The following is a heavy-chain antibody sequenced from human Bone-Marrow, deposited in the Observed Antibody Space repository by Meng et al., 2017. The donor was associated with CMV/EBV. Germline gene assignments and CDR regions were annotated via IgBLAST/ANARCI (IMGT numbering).Heavy chain of an antibody. D-gene: IGHD6-6*01. V-gene: IGHV3-23*01. CDR2: ISGSGGST. J-gene: IGHJ4*02. CDR1: GFTFSSYA. CDR3: AKHPYSSPSLRIDY. Sequence: GGSLRLSCAASGFTFSSYAMSWVRQAPGKGLEWVSAISGSGGSTYYADSVKGRFTISRDNSKNTLYLQMNSLRAEDTAVYYCAKHPYSSPSLRIDYRGQGTLVTVSS.